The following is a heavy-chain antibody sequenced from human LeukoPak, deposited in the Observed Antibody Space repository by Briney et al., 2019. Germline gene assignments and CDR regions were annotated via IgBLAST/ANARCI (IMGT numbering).Heavy chain of an antibody. CDR1: GFTFSSYG. J-gene: IGHJ4*02. V-gene: IGHV3-30*18. D-gene: IGHD3-16*02. CDR3: AKDILRLRLGELSLFPDY. Sequence: PGGSLRLSCAASGFTFSSYGMHWVRQAPGKGLEWVAVISYDGSNKYYADSVKGRFTISRDNSKNTLYLQMNSLRAEDTAVYCCAKDILRLRLGELSLFPDYWGQGTLVTVSS. CDR2: ISYDGSNK.